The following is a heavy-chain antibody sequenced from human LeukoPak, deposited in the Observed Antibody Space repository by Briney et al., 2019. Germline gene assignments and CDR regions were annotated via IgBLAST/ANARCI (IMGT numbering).Heavy chain of an antibody. CDR2: ISAYNGNT. CDR3: ARIPNGSYGSGSYYDY. CDR1: GYTFTSCG. V-gene: IGHV1-18*01. D-gene: IGHD3-10*01. Sequence: GASVKVSCKASGYTFTSCGISWVRQAPGQGLEWMGWISAYNGNTNYAQKLQGRVTMTTDTSTSTAYMELRSLRSDDTAVYYCARIPNGSYGSGSYYDYWGQGTLVTVSS. J-gene: IGHJ4*02.